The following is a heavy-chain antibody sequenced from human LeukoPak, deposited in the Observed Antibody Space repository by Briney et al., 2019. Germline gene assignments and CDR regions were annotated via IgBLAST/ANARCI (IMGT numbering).Heavy chain of an antibody. D-gene: IGHD6-19*01. CDR1: GLSFSHYW. CDR2: INADGRVQ. J-gene: IGHJ4*02. Sequence: GGSLRLSCAASGLSFSHYWMTWLRQAPGKGLEYVANINADGRVQYYRDSVKGRFTISRDNAQNSLYLHINSLTADDTAIYYGAKYVPRSAWSHDYWGQGTLVTVSS. CDR3: AKYVPRSAWSHDY. V-gene: IGHV3-7*01.